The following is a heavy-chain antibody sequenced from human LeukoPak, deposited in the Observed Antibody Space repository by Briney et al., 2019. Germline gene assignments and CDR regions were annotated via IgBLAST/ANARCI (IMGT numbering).Heavy chain of an antibody. CDR2: IYYSGST. Sequence: SEALSLTCTVSGGSISSSSYYWGWIRQPPGKGLEWIGSIYYSGSTYYNPSLKSRVTISVDTSKNQFSLKLSSVTAADTAVYYCARDYGGNSYYFDYWGQGTLVTVSS. J-gene: IGHJ4*02. V-gene: IGHV4-39*07. CDR1: GGSISSSSYY. CDR3: ARDYGGNSYYFDY. D-gene: IGHD4-23*01.